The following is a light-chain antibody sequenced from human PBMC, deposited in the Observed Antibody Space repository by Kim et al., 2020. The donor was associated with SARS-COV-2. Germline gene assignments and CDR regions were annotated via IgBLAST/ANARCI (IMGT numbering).Light chain of an antibody. CDR1: QTVTSNY. CDR2: GAS. CDR3: QQYGSSPAT. J-gene: IGKJ1*01. V-gene: IGKV3-20*01. Sequence: SPGERATLSCRASQTVTSNYLAWYKQKPGQAPRLLIYGASSRATGIPDRFSGSGSGTDFTLTISRLEPEDFAVYYCQQYGSSPATFGQGTKVDIK.